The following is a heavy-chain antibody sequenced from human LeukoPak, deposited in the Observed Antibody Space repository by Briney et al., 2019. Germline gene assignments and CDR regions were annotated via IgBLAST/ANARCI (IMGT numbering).Heavy chain of an antibody. J-gene: IGHJ4*02. D-gene: IGHD3-16*02. CDR1: GYTFTNYA. CDR2: IHPSTGNP. CDR3: ARAFQSLGGLSLPDY. Sequence: ASVKVSCKASGYTFTNYAMNWVRQAPGQGLEWMGWIHPSTGNPTYAQGFTGRFVFSLDTSVSTTFLQISSLKAEDTAVYFCARAFQSLGGLSLPDYWGQGTLVTVSS. V-gene: IGHV7-4-1*02.